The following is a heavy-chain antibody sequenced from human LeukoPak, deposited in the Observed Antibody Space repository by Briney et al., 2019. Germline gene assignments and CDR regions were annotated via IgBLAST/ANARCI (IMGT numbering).Heavy chain of an antibody. V-gene: IGHV4-30-4*01. CDR1: GGSISSGDYY. Sequence: PSETLSLTCTVSGGSISSGDYYWSWVRQPPGKGLEWIGYIYYSGSTYYNPSLKSRVTISVDTSKNQFSLKLSSVTAADTAVYYCARGAYYYENDAFDIWGRGTMVTVSS. CDR3: ARGAYYYENDAFDI. J-gene: IGHJ3*02. CDR2: IYYSGST. D-gene: IGHD3-22*01.